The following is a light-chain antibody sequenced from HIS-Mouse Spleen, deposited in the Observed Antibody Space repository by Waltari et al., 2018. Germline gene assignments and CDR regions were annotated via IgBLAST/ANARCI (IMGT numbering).Light chain of an antibody. CDR2: AAS. CDR3: QQSYSTPRT. J-gene: IGKJ1*01. CDR1: QSISSY. Sequence: DIQITQSPSSLSASVGDRVTITCRASQSISSYLNWYQQKPGKAPKLLIYAASSLQSGFQSRFSGSGSGTDFTLTISSLQPEDFATYYCQQSYSTPRTFGQGTKVEIK. V-gene: IGKV1-39*01.